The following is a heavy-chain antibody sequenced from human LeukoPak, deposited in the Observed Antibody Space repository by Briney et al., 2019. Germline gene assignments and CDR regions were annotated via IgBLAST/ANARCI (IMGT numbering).Heavy chain of an antibody. J-gene: IGHJ4*02. CDR3: AREKAEGYNTDYFDY. D-gene: IGHD5-24*01. V-gene: IGHV3-53*04. CDR1: GFTVSSNY. CDR2: IYSGGST. Sequence: PGGSLRLSFAASGFTVSSNYMSWVRQATGKGLEWGSVIYSGGSTYYADSVNGRFTISRHNSKNTLYLQMNSLRAEDTAVYYCAREKAEGYNTDYFDYWGQGTLVTVSS.